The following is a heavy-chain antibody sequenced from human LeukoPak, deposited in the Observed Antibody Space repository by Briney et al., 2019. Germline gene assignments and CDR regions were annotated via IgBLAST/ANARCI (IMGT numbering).Heavy chain of an antibody. Sequence: GGSLRLSCAASGFTFSDYYMSWIRQAPGKGLEWVSYISSSGSTIYYADSVKGRFTISRDNAKNSLYLQMNSLRAEDTAVYYCAKAYSSSFPAFDYWGQGTLVTVSS. CDR3: AKAYSSSFPAFDY. CDR2: ISSSGSTI. V-gene: IGHV3-11*01. D-gene: IGHD6-6*01. CDR1: GFTFSDYY. J-gene: IGHJ4*02.